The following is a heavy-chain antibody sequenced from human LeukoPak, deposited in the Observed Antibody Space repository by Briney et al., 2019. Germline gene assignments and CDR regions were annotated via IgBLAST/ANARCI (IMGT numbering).Heavy chain of an antibody. CDR3: ARVVATSGFYYYYMDV. CDR1: GFTFSRYE. J-gene: IGHJ6*03. D-gene: IGHD5-12*01. Sequence: GGSLRLSCAASGFTFSRYEMNWVRQAPGKGLEWFSYISSGGSSIFYADSVKGRFTISRDNAKNSLYLQMNSLRAEDAAVYYCARVVATSGFYYYYMDVWGKGTTVTVSS. V-gene: IGHV3-48*03. CDR2: ISSGGSSI.